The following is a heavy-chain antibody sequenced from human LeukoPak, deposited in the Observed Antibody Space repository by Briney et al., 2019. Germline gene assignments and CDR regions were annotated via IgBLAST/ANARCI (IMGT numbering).Heavy chain of an antibody. CDR2: IWYDGSNK. D-gene: IGHD3-22*01. CDR3: ARDFGGSYYDRSAYPLGWFDP. Sequence: GGSLRLSCAASGFTFSNHGMHWVRQAPGKGLEWVALIWYDGSNKEYAESVKGRFTISRDNSKNTLYLQMNSLRAEDTAVYYCARDFGGSYYDRSAYPLGWFDPWGQGTLVTVSS. CDR1: GFTFSNHG. J-gene: IGHJ5*02. V-gene: IGHV3-33*01.